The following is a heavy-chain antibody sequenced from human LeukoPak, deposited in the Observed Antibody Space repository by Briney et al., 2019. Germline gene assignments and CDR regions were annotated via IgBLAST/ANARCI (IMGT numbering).Heavy chain of an antibody. J-gene: IGHJ5*02. D-gene: IGHD3-22*01. CDR1: GGSFSGYY. V-gene: IGHV4-34*01. CDR3: ARVYYYDSSGYYYVGWFDP. Sequence: PSETLSLTCAVYGGSFSGYYWSWIRRPPGKGLEWIGEINHSGSTNYNPSLKSRVTISVDTSNNQFSLKLSSVTAADTAVYYCARVYYYDSSGYYYVGWFDPWGQGTLVTVSS. CDR2: INHSGST.